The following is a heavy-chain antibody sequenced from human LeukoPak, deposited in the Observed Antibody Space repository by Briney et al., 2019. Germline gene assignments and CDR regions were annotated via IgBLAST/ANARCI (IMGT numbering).Heavy chain of an antibody. CDR3: ASEGSSGYYLYYYYMDV. V-gene: IGHV4-30-4*08. CDR1: GGAISSGDYY. CDR2: IYYSGST. Sequence: PSQTLSLTCTVSGGAISSGDYYWSWIRQPPGKGLEWIGYIYYSGSTYYNPSLKSRATISVDTSKNQFSLKLSSVTAADTAVYYCASEGSSGYYLYYYYMDVRGKGTTVTVSS. J-gene: IGHJ6*03. D-gene: IGHD3-22*01.